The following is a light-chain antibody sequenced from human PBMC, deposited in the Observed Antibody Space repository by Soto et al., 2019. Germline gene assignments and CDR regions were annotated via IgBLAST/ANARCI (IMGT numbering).Light chain of an antibody. CDR3: HQYGISPPT. Sequence: EVVLTQSPGTLSLSPGERATLSCRASQSVSGSDLAWYQQKPGQAPRLLISGVSNRATGTPDRFSGSGSGTDFTLTISLEPEDFAVFYCHQYGISPPTFGPGTKVDI. CDR2: GVS. V-gene: IGKV3-20*01. CDR1: QSVSGSD. J-gene: IGKJ1*01.